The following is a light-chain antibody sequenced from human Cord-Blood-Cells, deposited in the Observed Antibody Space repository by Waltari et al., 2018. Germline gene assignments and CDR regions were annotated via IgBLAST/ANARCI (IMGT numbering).Light chain of an antibody. CDR1: QSISSY. CDR2: AAS. V-gene: IGKV1-39*01. CDR3: QQSYSTPIT. J-gene: IGKJ5*01. Sequence: DIQMTQSPSSLSASVGDRVPITCRARQSISSYLNWYQQKPGKAPKLLIYAASSLQSGVPSRFSGSGSGTDFTLTISSLQPEDFATYYCQQSYSTPITFGQGTRLEIK.